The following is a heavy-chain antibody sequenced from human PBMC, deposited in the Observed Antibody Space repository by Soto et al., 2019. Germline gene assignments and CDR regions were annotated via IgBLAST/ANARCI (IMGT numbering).Heavy chain of an antibody. CDR1: GGSISSYY. CDR3: ARAHSIISGWSVLDY. V-gene: IGHV4-59*01. J-gene: IGHJ4*02. D-gene: IGHD6-19*01. Sequence: PSETLSLTCTVSGGSISSYYWSWIRQPPGKGLEWIGYIYYSGSTNYNPSLKSRVTISVDTSKNQFSLKLSSVTAADTAVYYCARAHSIISGWSVLDYWGQGTLVTVSS. CDR2: IYYSGST.